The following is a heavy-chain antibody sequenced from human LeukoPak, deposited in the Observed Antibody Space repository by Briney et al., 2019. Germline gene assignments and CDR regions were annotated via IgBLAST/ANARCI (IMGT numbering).Heavy chain of an antibody. CDR3: ATDKGARDY. J-gene: IGHJ4*02. V-gene: IGHV3-73*01. Sequence: GGSLKLSCAASGFTFSGSAMRWVRQASGKGLEWVGRIRSKANSYATAYAASVKGRFAISRDDSKNTLYLQMNSLKTEDTAVYYCATDKGARDYWGQGTLVTVSS. CDR2: IRSKANSYAT. CDR1: GFTFSGSA. D-gene: IGHD4/OR15-4a*01.